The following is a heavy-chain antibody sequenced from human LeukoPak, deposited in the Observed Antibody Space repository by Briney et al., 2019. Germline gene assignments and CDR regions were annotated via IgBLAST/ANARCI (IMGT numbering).Heavy chain of an antibody. J-gene: IGHJ4*02. CDR2: MYYGGRT. V-gene: IGHV4-59*01. Sequence: SETLSLTCTVSGGSISSYYCGWIRQPPGEGLGWIGYMYYGGRTNSNPALKSLVTISVDTSKTQFSLMQSSVTDADTAVYYCARVESSWYIEKWGQGTLVTVSS. CDR1: GGSISSYY. CDR3: ARVESSWYIEK. D-gene: IGHD6-13*01.